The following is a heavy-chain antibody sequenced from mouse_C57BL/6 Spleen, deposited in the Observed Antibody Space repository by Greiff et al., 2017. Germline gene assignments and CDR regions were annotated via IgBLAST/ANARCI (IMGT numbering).Heavy chain of an antibody. J-gene: IGHJ3*01. CDR2: IDPANGNT. D-gene: IGHD2-4*01. V-gene: IGHV14-3*01. Sequence: VQLQQSVAELVRPGASVKLSCTASGFNIKNTYMHWVKQRPEQGLEWIGRIDPANGNTTYAPTFQGTATITADTASNTAYLQRSSLTSEDTAIYYCARNDYDDGSWCAYWGQGTLVTVSA. CDR3: ARNDYDDGSWCAY. CDR1: GFNIKNTY.